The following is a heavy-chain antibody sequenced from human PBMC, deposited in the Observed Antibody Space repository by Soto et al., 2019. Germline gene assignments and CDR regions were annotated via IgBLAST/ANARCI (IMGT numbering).Heavy chain of an antibody. Sequence: QVQLVESEGGVVQPGRSLRLSCAASGFTFSSYGMHWVRQAPGKGLEWVAVISYDGSNKYYADSVKGRFTISRDNSKNTLYLQMNSLRAEDTAVYYCAKDITGYSYYYYGMDVWGQGTTVTVSS. CDR1: GFTFSSYG. D-gene: IGHD5-18*01. CDR2: ISYDGSNK. V-gene: IGHV3-30*18. CDR3: AKDITGYSYYYYGMDV. J-gene: IGHJ6*02.